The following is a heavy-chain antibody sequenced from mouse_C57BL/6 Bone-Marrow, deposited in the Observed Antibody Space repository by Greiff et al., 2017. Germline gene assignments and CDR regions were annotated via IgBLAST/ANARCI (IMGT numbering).Heavy chain of an antibody. CDR3: ARWCPFAY. V-gene: IGHV1-81*01. Sequence: QVQLQQSGAELARPGASVKLSCKASGYTFTSYGISWVKQRTGQGLEWIGEIYPRSGNTYYNEKFKGKATLTADKSSSTAYMELRSLTSEDSAVYFCARWCPFAYWGQGTLVTVSA. CDR2: IYPRSGNT. J-gene: IGHJ3*01. CDR1: GYTFTSYG. D-gene: IGHD1-1*02.